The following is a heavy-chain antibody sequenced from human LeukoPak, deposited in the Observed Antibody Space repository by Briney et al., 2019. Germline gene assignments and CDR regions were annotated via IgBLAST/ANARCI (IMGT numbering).Heavy chain of an antibody. CDR3: ARTIVVVAATLNWFDP. CDR1: GVSISSGDYY. Sequence: SETLSLTCTVSGVSISSGDYYWSWIRQPPGKGLEWIGYIYYSGSTYYNPSLKSRVTISVDTSKNQFSLKLSSVTAADTAVYYCARTIVVVAATLNWFDPWGQGTLVTVSS. V-gene: IGHV4-30-4*01. D-gene: IGHD2-15*01. J-gene: IGHJ5*02. CDR2: IYYSGST.